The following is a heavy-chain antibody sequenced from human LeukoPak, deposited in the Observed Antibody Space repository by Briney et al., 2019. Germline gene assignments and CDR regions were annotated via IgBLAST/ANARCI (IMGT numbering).Heavy chain of an antibody. CDR3: ASQWLVPSVFDI. V-gene: IGHV4-59*08. Sequence: SETLSLTCTVSGGSISSNYWSWIRQPPGKGLEWIGYIYYSGSTNYNPSLKSRVTISVDTSKNQFSLQLSSVTAADTAVYYCASQWLVPSVFDIWGQGTVVTVSS. CDR2: IYYSGST. CDR1: GGSISSNY. D-gene: IGHD6-19*01. J-gene: IGHJ3*02.